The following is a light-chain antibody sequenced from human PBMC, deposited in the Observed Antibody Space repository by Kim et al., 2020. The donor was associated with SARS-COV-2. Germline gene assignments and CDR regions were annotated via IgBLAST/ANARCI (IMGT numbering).Light chain of an antibody. J-gene: IGLJ3*02. Sequence: NFMPTQPHSVSESPGKTVTISCTRSSGRIDSYYVQWYQQRPGSSPTTLIYEDDHRPSGVPDRFSGSIDLSSNSASLTISGLKSEDEADYYCQSYDSSNQVFGGGTQLTVL. CDR2: EDD. CDR3: QSYDSSNQV. CDR1: SGRIDSYY. V-gene: IGLV6-57*01.